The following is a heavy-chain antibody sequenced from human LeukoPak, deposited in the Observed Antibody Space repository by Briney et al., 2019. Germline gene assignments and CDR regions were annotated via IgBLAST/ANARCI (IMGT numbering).Heavy chain of an antibody. CDR1: GFTLSKCA. CDR3: GEVQTGNKFDY. J-gene: IGHJ4*02. CDR2: IDGSGGRP. D-gene: IGHD1-1*01. Sequence: GGSLRLSCAASGFTLSKCAMTWVRQAPGKGLEWVSGIDGSGGRPPSADSVKGRFTISRDNSKNTLYLHINSLRAEDTAVYYCGEVQTGNKFDYWGRGTQVTVSS. V-gene: IGHV3-23*01.